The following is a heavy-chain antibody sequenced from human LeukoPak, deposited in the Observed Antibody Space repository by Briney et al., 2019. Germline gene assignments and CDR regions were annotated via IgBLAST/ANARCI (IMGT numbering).Heavy chain of an antibody. CDR2: IYYSGST. V-gene: IGHV4-59*08. D-gene: IGHD3-22*01. Sequence: SETLSLTCTVSGGSISSYYWSWIRQPPGKGLEWIGHIYYSGSTNYNPSLKSRVTISVDTSKNQFSLKLSSVTAADTAVYYCARHGVRYDDKSSGPDAFYIWGQVTMVTVS. CDR1: GGSISSYY. CDR3: ARHGVRYDDKSSGPDAFYI. J-gene: IGHJ3*02.